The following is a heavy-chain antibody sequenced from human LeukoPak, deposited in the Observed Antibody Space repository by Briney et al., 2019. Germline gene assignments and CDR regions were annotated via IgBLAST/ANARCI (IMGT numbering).Heavy chain of an antibody. V-gene: IGHV3-7*01. Sequence: GGSLRLSCAASGSTFSSYWMSWVRQAPGKGLEWVANTKQDGSEKYYVDSVKGRFTISRDNAKNSLYLQMNSLRADDMVVYYCARDDCSSISCYHNWFDPWGQGTLVTVSS. D-gene: IGHD2-2*01. CDR1: GSTFSSYW. CDR2: TKQDGSEK. CDR3: ARDDCSSISCYHNWFDP. J-gene: IGHJ5*02.